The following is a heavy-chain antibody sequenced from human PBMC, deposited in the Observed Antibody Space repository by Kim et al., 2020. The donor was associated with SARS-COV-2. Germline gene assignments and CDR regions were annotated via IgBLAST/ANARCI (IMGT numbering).Heavy chain of an antibody. CDR3: ARVGYYYGSGPYYFDY. Sequence: SETLSLTCTVSGGSISSYYWSWIRQPPGKGLEWIGYIYYSGSTNYNPSLKSRVTISVDTSKNQFSLKLSSVTAADTAVYYCARVGYYYGSGPYYFDYWGQGTLVTVSS. CDR2: IYYSGST. V-gene: IGHV4-59*01. J-gene: IGHJ4*02. D-gene: IGHD3-10*01. CDR1: GGSISSYY.